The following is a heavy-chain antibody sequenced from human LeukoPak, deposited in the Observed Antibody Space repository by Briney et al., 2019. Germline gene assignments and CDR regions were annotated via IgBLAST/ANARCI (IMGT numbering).Heavy chain of an antibody. CDR2: IKKDGSAK. CDR1: GFTFSNYW. D-gene: IGHD6-13*01. V-gene: IGHV3-7*03. Sequence: PGGSLRLSCAASGFTFSNYWMTWVRQAPGKGLEWVANIKKDGSAKYYVDSVKGRFTISRDNAKNSLYLQMNSLRAEDTAVYYCGRGETYSSSWLGVFDIWGQGTMVSVSS. CDR3: GRGETYSSSWLGVFDI. J-gene: IGHJ3*02.